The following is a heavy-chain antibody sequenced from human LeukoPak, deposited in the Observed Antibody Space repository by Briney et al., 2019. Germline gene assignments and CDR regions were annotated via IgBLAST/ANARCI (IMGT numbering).Heavy chain of an antibody. CDR2: ISCYTGNT. CDR3: ARDTRDYGMDV. D-gene: IGHD2-15*01. Sequence: ASVKVSCEASGYTFDTYGISWVRQAPGQGLEWMGWISCYTGNTNHAQKFQDRVTMTMDTSTPTVYMELRSLRSDDTAVYYCARDTRDYGMDVWGQGTTVIVSS. V-gene: IGHV1-18*01. J-gene: IGHJ6*02. CDR1: GYTFDTYG.